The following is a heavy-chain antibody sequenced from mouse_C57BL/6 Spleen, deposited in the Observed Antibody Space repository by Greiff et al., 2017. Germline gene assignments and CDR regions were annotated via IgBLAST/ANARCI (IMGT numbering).Heavy chain of an antibody. CDR1: GYSITSGYY. Sequence: DVKLVESGPGLVKPSQSLSLTCSVTGYSITSGYYWNWIRQFPGNKLEWMGYISYDGSNNYNPSLKNRISITRDASKNQFFLKLNSVTTEDTATYYGASNWDVAMDYWGQGTSVTVSS. CDR2: ISYDGSN. D-gene: IGHD4-1*01. CDR3: ASNWDVAMDY. J-gene: IGHJ4*01. V-gene: IGHV3-6*01.